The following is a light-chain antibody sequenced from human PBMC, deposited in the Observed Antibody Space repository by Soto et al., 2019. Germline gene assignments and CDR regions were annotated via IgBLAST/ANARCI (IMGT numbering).Light chain of an antibody. Sequence: VLTQSSAIRSVSPGERVNLSCRASQGIGDTLAWYEHKPGQTPSLLIYDTSARATGLPARFSGSGSGTDFTLSISRLEPEDFAVDDCQQYGSSITVGQGTRLEFK. J-gene: IGKJ5*01. V-gene: IGKV3-15*01. CDR1: QGIGDT. CDR2: DTS. CDR3: QQYGSSIT.